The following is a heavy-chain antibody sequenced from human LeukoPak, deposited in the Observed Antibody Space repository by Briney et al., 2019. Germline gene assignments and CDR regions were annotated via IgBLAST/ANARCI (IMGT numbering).Heavy chain of an antibody. V-gene: IGHV3-33*01. CDR1: GFTFSSYG. Sequence: PGGSLRLSCAASGFTFSSYGMHWVRQAPGKGLEWVAVIWYDGSNKYYADSVKGRFTISRDNSKNTLYLQMNSLRAEDTAVYYCARSYGDYNYYGMDVWGQGTTVTVSS. CDR2: IWYDGSNK. J-gene: IGHJ6*02. D-gene: IGHD4-17*01. CDR3: ARSYGDYNYYGMDV.